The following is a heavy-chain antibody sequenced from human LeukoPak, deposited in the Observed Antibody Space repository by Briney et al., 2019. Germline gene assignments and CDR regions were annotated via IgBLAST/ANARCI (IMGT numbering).Heavy chain of an antibody. D-gene: IGHD6-6*01. CDR2: INHSGST. CDR3: ARQVSDALDI. Sequence: SETLSLTCAVYGGSFSGYYWSWIRQPPGKGLEWIGEINHSGSTNYNPSLKSRVTISVDTSKNQFSLKLSSVTAADTATYYCARQVSDALDIWGQGTMVIVSS. J-gene: IGHJ3*02. CDR1: GGSFSGYY. V-gene: IGHV4-34*01.